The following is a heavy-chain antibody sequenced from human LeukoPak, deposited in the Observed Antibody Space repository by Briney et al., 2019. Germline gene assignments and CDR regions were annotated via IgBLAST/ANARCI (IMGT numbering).Heavy chain of an antibody. CDR2: IYTSGST. J-gene: IGHJ4*02. Sequence: SETLSLTCTVSGGSISSSSYYWGWIRQPPGKGLEWIGRIYTSGSTNYNPSLKSRVTMSVDTSKNQLSLKLSSVTAADTAVYYCARGLKKEYYFDYWGQGTLVTVSS. D-gene: IGHD3-10*01. CDR1: GGSISSSSYY. CDR3: ARGLKKEYYFDY. V-gene: IGHV4-39*07.